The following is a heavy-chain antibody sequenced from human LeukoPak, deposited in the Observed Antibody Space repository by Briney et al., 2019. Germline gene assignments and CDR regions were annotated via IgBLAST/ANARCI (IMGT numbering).Heavy chain of an antibody. Sequence: ASVKVSCKASGYTFTSYAMHWVRQAPGQRLEWMGWINAGNGNTKYSQEVQGRVTITRDTSASTAYMELSSLRSEDMAVYYCARAYSGWYAHFDYWGQGTLVTVSS. J-gene: IGHJ4*02. CDR3: ARAYSGWYAHFDY. CDR2: INAGNGNT. V-gene: IGHV1-3*03. CDR1: GYTFTSYA. D-gene: IGHD6-19*01.